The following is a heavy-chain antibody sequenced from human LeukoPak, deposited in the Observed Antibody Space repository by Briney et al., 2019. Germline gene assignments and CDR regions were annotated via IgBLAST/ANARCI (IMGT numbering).Heavy chain of an antibody. V-gene: IGHV3-23*01. CDR2: ISGSGGST. CDR1: GFTFSSYA. Sequence: GGSLRLSCAASGFTFSSYAMSWVRQAPGKGLEWVSAISGSGGSTYYADSVKGWFTISRDNSKNTLYLQMNSLRAEDTAVYYCANRDGYLPYNFDYWGQGALVTVSS. D-gene: IGHD5-24*01. CDR3: ANRDGYLPYNFDY. J-gene: IGHJ4*02.